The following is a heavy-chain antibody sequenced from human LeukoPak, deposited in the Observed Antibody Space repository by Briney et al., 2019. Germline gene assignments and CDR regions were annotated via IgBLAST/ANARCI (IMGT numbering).Heavy chain of an antibody. CDR3: ARGGQSGYSYGRYIDY. D-gene: IGHD5-18*01. CDR2: INHSGST. J-gene: IGHJ4*02. V-gene: IGHV4-34*01. CDR1: GGSFSGYY. Sequence: PSETLSLTCAVYGGSFSGYYWSWIRQPPGKGLEWIGEINHSGSTNYNPSLKSRVTISVDTSKNQFSLKLSSVTAADTAVYYCARGGQSGYSYGRYIDYWGQGTLVTVSS.